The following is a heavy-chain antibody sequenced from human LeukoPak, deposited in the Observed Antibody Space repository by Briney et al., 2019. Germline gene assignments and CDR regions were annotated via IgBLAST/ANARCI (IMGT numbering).Heavy chain of an antibody. D-gene: IGHD5-24*01. CDR1: GLTFSSDA. J-gene: IGHJ4*02. V-gene: IGHV3-64*01. Sequence: GGSLRLSCAASGLTFSSDALHWVRQAPGKGLEYVSAVDIDGGSTYYANSVKGRFTISRDNSKSTLYLQMDSLRPEDMAVYYCTSRDESGYWGQGTLVTVSS. CDR3: TSRDESGY. CDR2: VDIDGGST.